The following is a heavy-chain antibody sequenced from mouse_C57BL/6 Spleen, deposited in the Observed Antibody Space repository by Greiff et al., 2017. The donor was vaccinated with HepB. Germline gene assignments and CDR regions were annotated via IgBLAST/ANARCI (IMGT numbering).Heavy chain of an antibody. Sequence: EVKLVDSGGGLVQSGRSLRLSCATSGFTFSDFYMEWVRQAPGKGLEWIAASRNKANDYTTEYSASVKGRFIVSRDTSQSILYLQMNALRAEDTAIYYCARAQLGEFAYWGQGTLVTVSA. D-gene: IGHD4-1*02. CDR2: SRNKANDYTT. J-gene: IGHJ3*01. CDR1: GFTFSDFY. CDR3: ARAQLGEFAY. V-gene: IGHV7-1*01.